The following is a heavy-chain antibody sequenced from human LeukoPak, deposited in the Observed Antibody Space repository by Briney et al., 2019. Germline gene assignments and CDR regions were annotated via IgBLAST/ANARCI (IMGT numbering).Heavy chain of an antibody. CDR1: GGSISSYY. CDR3: ARTRYYYGSGSYGPLYYYGMDV. D-gene: IGHD3-10*01. V-gene: IGHV4-4*07. Sequence: SETLSLTCTVSGGSISSYYWSWIRQPAGKGLEWIGRIYTSGSTNYNPSLKSRVTMSVDTSKDQFSLKLSSVTAADTAVYYCARTRYYYGSGSYGPLYYYGMDVWGQGTTVTVSS. CDR2: IYTSGST. J-gene: IGHJ6*02.